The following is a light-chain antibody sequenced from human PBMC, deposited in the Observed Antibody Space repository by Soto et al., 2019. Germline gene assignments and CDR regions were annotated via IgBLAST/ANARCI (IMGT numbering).Light chain of an antibody. CDR2: GAS. CDR3: QQYGSSPPIT. V-gene: IGKV3-20*01. CDR1: QSVSSSY. J-gene: IGKJ5*01. Sequence: EIVLTQSPGTLSLSPGERATLSCRASQSVSSSYLAWYQQKPGQAPRLLIYGASSRATGIPDRFRGSGSGTDFTLTIRRLEPEDFAVYYCQQYGSSPPITFGQGTRLEIK.